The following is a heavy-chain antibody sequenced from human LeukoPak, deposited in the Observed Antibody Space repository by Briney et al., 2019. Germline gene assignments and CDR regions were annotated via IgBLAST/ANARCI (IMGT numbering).Heavy chain of an antibody. CDR3: AKDQGDYSSGWSIFDY. D-gene: IGHD6-19*01. CDR1: GFTVSTYA. CDR2: ISGSGGRT. J-gene: IGHJ4*02. V-gene: IGHV3-23*01. Sequence: PRGSLRLSCAASGFTVSTYAMSWVRQAPGKGLEWVSGISGSGGRTYYADSVKGRFTIFRDNSKNTLYLQMNRLRVEDTAVYYCAKDQGDYSSGWSIFDYWGQGSLVTVSS.